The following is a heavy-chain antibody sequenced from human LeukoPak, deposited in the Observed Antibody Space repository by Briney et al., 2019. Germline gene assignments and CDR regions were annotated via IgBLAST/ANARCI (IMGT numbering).Heavy chain of an antibody. CDR1: GFTFSSYA. CDR3: AKAPGKDYYYFDY. V-gene: IGHV3-23*01. Sequence: GGSLRLSCAASGFTFSSYAMTWVRQAPGKGLEWVSSFSGSGGSTYYADSVKGRFTISRDNSANTLYLQMNSLRAEDTAVYYCAKAPGKDYYYFDYWGQGTLVTVSS. D-gene: IGHD2/OR15-2a*01. J-gene: IGHJ4*02. CDR2: FSGSGGST.